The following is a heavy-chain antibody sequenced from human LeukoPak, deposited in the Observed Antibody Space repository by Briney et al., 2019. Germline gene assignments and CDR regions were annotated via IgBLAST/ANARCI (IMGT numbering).Heavy chain of an antibody. CDR1: GFTFSSYA. CDR3: AEAPHGGGLYYYDSSGYYYAPGY. D-gene: IGHD3-22*01. J-gene: IGHJ4*02. Sequence: GGSLRLSCAASGFTFSSYAMSWVRQAPGKGLEWVSAISGSGGSTYYADSVKGRFTISRDNSKNTLYLQMNSLRAEDTAVYYCAEAPHGGGLYYYDSSGYYYAPGYWGQGTLVTVSS. V-gene: IGHV3-23*01. CDR2: ISGSGGST.